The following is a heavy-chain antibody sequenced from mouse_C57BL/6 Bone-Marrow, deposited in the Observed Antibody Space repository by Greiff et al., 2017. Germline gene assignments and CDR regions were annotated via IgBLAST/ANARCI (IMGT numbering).Heavy chain of an antibody. Sequence: EVQLQESGPGLAKPSQSLSLSCSATGYSITSDYWNWIRKFPGNKLEYIGYISYSGSTYYNPSLKSRISITRDTSKNQYYLQLNSVRTEDTATYYCARNWDGGDYLDYWGQGTTLTVSA. CDR3: ARNWDGGDYLDY. CDR1: GYSITSDY. J-gene: IGHJ2*01. V-gene: IGHV3-8*01. CDR2: ISYSGST. D-gene: IGHD4-1*01.